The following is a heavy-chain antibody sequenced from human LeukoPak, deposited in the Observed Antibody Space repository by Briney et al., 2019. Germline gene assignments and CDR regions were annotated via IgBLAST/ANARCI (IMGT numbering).Heavy chain of an antibody. J-gene: IGHJ4*02. CDR1: GGSFSGYY. CDR2: INHSGST. Sequence: PSETLSLTCAVYGGSFSGYYWSWIRQPPGKGLEWIGEINHSGSTNYNPSLKSQVTISVDTSKNQFSLKLSSVTAADTAVYYCARSGWFNFDYWGQGTLVTVSS. CDR3: ARSGWFNFDY. V-gene: IGHV4-34*01. D-gene: IGHD6-19*01.